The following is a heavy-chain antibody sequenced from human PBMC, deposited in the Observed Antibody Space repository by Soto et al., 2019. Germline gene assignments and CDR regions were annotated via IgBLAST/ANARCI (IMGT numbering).Heavy chain of an antibody. D-gene: IGHD6-25*01. CDR2: IMPVFPTP. CDR1: GGTFSTSA. CDR3: ARAKVRLQVGGNYCYILAF. Sequence: QVQLEQSGAEVKKPGSSVNVSCKASGGTFSTSAISWVRQAPGQGREWMGGIMPVFPTPDYAQKFQGRVTITADESTYQDSRQLSGSRSDYTVVYSWARAKVRLQVGGNYCYILAFWGPGPTVPVS. J-gene: IGHJ6*02. V-gene: IGHV1-69*12.